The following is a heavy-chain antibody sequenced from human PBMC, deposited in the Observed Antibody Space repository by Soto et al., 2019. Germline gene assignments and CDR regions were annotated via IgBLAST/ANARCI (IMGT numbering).Heavy chain of an antibody. D-gene: IGHD3-16*01. Sequence: GGSLRLSCAASGFTFSSHAMSWVRQAPGKGLEWVSAISGSGDYTPYADSVKGRFTISRDTSRSTLYLQMNSLGAEDTAVYYCARRALTGGYFDYWGQGTVVTVSS. V-gene: IGHV3-23*01. J-gene: IGHJ4*02. CDR3: ARRALTGGYFDY. CDR1: GFTFSSHA. CDR2: ISGSGDYT.